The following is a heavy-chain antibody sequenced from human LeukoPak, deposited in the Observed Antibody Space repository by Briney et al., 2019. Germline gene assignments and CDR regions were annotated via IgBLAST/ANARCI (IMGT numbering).Heavy chain of an antibody. J-gene: IGHJ4*02. CDR2: LSNTGSDI. Sequence: PGGSLRLSCAVSEFTFSDHYMTWIRQAPGKGLEYISYLSNTGSDISYADSVKGRFSISRDNAKNSLYLQMNSLRAEDTAMYYCARGHWGLDYWGQGTLVTVSS. D-gene: IGHD7-27*01. V-gene: IGHV3-11*01. CDR3: ARGHWGLDY. CDR1: EFTFSDHY.